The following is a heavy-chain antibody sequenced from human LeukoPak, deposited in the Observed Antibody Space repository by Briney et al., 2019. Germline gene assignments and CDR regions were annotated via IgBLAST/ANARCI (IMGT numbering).Heavy chain of an antibody. Sequence: SETLSLTCAVYGGSFSGYYWSWIRQPPGKGLEWIGEINHSGSTNYNPSLKSRATISVDTSKNQFSLKLSSVTAADTAVYYCARDRGITMVRGVKFYYYYYMDVWGKGTTVTVSS. CDR1: GGSFSGYY. J-gene: IGHJ6*03. V-gene: IGHV4-34*01. CDR2: INHSGST. D-gene: IGHD3-10*01. CDR3: ARDRGITMVRGVKFYYYYYMDV.